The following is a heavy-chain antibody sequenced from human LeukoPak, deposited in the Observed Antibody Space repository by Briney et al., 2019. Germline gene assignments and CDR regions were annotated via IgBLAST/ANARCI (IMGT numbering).Heavy chain of an antibody. CDR3: AKGTDNWNAEFDY. CDR1: GFTFSSYA. V-gene: IGHV3-23*01. CDR2: ISGSGGST. Sequence: GGSLRLSCAASGFTFSSYAMSWVRQAPEKGLEWVSAISGSGGSTYYADSVKGRFTISRDNSKNTLYLQMNSLRAEDTAVYYCAKGTDNWNAEFDYWGQGTLVTVSS. D-gene: IGHD1-1*01. J-gene: IGHJ4*02.